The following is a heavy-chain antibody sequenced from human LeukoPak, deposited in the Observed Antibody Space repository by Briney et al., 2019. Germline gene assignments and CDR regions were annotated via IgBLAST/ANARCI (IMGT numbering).Heavy chain of an antibody. V-gene: IGHV3-74*01. J-gene: IGHJ4*02. D-gene: IGHD4-17*01. CDR1: GFTLRSYW. CDR2: INSDGSST. CDR3: ARDLYGDYDLDC. Sequence: PGGSLRLSCAPSGFTLRSYWMHWVRHAPGKGLVWVSRINSDGSSTSYAESVKGRITISRDNARNTLYLQMNSLRAEDTAVYYCARDLYGDYDLDCWGQGTLVSVSS.